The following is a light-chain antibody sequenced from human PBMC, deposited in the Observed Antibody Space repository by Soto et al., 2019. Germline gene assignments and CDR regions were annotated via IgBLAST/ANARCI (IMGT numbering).Light chain of an antibody. J-gene: IGLJ1*01. Sequence: QSVLTQAASLSGSPGQSITISCTGTSSDVGGYNYVSWYQQHPGKAPKLMIYDVSNRPSGVSNRFSGSKSGNTASLTISGLQAENEADYYCSSYTSSTTLYVFGTGTKSPS. CDR1: SSDVGGYNY. CDR3: SSYTSSTTLYV. V-gene: IGLV2-14*01. CDR2: DVS.